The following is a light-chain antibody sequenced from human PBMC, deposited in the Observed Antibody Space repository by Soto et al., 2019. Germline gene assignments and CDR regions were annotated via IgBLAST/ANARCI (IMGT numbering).Light chain of an antibody. J-gene: IGKJ4*01. CDR3: QQYNNWPRAN. V-gene: IGKV3-15*01. CDR1: QSISSN. CDR2: RTS. Sequence: EIVMTQSPATLSVSPGERATLSCRASQSISSNLAWYQQKAGQAPRLLMFRTSSRATGFPARFSGSGSGTEFHLTISSLQSEDFRVYYCQQYNNWPRANFGGGTKAHIK.